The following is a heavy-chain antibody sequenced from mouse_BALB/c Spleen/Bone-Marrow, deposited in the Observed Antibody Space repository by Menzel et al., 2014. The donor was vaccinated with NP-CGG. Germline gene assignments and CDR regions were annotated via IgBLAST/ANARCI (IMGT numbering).Heavy chain of an antibody. D-gene: IGHD2-4*01. J-gene: IGHJ4*01. Sequence: VMLVESGPGLVSPSQSLSITCTVSGFSLTGYGLNWVRQPPGKGLEGLGMIWGDGSTDYNSALKSRLSISKDNSKSXVFLKMNSLQTDDTARYYCARALYDYDDLYCAMDYWGQGTSVTVSS. CDR1: GFSLTGYG. V-gene: IGHV2-6-7*01. CDR2: IWGDGST. CDR3: ARALYDYDDLYCAMDY.